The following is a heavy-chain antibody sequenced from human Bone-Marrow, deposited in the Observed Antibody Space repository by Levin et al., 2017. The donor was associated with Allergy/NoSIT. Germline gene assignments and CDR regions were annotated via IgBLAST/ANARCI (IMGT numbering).Heavy chain of an antibody. CDR1: ESTFSDYW. V-gene: IGHV3-7*01. Sequence: GESLKISCAASESTFSDYWMSWVRQAPGKGLEWVANIGQDGGEKYYAHSVRGRFTISRDNARNSLSLQMNSLRAEDTAVYYCARVAAPNIYYYYGMDVWGRGTTVTVSS. D-gene: IGHD6-6*01. CDR3: ARVAAPNIYYYYGMDV. CDR2: IGQDGGEK. J-gene: IGHJ6*02.